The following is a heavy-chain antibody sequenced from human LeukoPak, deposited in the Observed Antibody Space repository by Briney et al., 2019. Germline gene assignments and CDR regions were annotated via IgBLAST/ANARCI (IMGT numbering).Heavy chain of an antibody. D-gene: IGHD5-12*01. V-gene: IGHV3-48*03. CDR1: GFTFSSYE. Sequence: GESLTLSCAASGFTFSSYEMNWIRQAPGKGQEWVSYISSSGSTIYYADSVKGRFTISRDNAKNSLYLQRNSLRAEDTAVYYCARESISGHRDFDYWGQGALVTVSS. CDR2: ISSSGSTI. CDR3: ARESISGHRDFDY. J-gene: IGHJ4*02.